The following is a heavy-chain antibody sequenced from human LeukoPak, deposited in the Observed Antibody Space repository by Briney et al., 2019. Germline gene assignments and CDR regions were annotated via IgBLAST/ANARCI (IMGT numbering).Heavy chain of an antibody. Sequence: ASVKVSCKASGYTFTSYYMHWVRQAPGQGLEWMGIINPSGGSTSYAQKFQGRVTMTRDTSTSTVYMELSSLRSEDTAVYYCARDFRYCSGGSCPFLTWSEFDYWGQGTLVTVSS. D-gene: IGHD2-15*01. V-gene: IGHV1-46*01. J-gene: IGHJ4*02. CDR2: INPSGGST. CDR1: GYTFTSYY. CDR3: ARDFRYCSGGSCPFLTWSEFDY.